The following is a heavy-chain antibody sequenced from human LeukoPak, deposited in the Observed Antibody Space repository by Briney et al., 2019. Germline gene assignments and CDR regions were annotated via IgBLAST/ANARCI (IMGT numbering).Heavy chain of an antibody. V-gene: IGHV3-30*02. CDR2: IRYDGSNK. Sequence: GGSLRLSCAASGFTFSIYGTHWVRQAPGKGLEWVAFIRYDGSNKYYADSVKGRFTISRDNSKNTLYVQMNSLRAEDTAVYYCAKESMWFGESNPFDYWGQGTLVTVSS. CDR1: GFTFSIYG. CDR3: AKESMWFGESNPFDY. D-gene: IGHD3-10*01. J-gene: IGHJ4*02.